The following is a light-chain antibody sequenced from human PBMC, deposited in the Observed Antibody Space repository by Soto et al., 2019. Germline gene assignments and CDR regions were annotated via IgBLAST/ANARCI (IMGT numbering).Light chain of an antibody. V-gene: IGLV2-14*01. CDR2: EVS. CDR3: SSYTTSSSLRL. Sequence: QSALTQPASVSGSPGQSITISCTGSSSDVGGYNYVSWFQQHPGKAPKLMIYEVSNRPSGVSDRFSGSKSANTASLTISGLQAEDEADYYCSSYTTSSSLRLFGGGTKLTVL. CDR1: SSDVGGYNY. J-gene: IGLJ2*01.